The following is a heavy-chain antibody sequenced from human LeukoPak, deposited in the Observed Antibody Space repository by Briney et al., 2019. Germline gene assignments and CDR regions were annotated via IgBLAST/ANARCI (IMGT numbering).Heavy chain of an antibody. D-gene: IGHD3-22*01. CDR3: ARDYYYDSSGYNDY. Sequence: GGSLRLSCAASGFAVSSNYMSCVRQAPGKGLEWVSVIYSGGSTYYADSVKGRFTISRDNSKNTLYLQMNRRRAVDTAVYYCARDYYYDSSGYNDYWGQGTLVTVSS. J-gene: IGHJ4*02. CDR1: GFAVSSNY. CDR2: IYSGGST. V-gene: IGHV3-66*01.